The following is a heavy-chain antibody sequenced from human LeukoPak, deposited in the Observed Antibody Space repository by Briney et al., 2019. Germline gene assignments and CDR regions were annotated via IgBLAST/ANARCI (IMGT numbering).Heavy chain of an antibody. D-gene: IGHD2-8*01. V-gene: IGHV4-34*01. CDR1: GGSFSGYY. J-gene: IGHJ5*02. CDR2: INHSGST. CDR3: ARARRYCTNDVCYTWGNWFDP. Sequence: SETLSLTCAVYGGSFSGYYWSWIRQPPGKGLEWIGEINHSGSTNYNPSLKSRVTISVDTSKNQFSLKLSSVTAADTAVYYCARARRYCTNDVCYTWGNWFDPWGQGTLVTVSS.